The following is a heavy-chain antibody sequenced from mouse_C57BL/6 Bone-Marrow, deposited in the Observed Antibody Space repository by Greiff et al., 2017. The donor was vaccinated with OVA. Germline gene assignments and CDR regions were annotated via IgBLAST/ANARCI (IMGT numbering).Heavy chain of an antibody. D-gene: IGHD2-5*01. CDR1: GYSITSCYY. Sequence: EVQLQESGPGLVKPSQSLSLTCSVTGYSITSCYYWNWIRQFPGNKLEWMGYLSYDGSNNYNPSLKNRTSITRDTSKNQFFLKLNSMTTEDTATYYCERNAYYNNYDYYAMDYWGRGTAVTVSS. CDR3: ERNAYYNNYDYYAMDY. CDR2: LSYDGSN. J-gene: IGHJ4*01. V-gene: IGHV3-6*01.